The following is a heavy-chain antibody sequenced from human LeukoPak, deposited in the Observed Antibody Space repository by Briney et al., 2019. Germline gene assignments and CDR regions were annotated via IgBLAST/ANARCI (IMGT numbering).Heavy chain of an antibody. CDR2: ISGSGGST. V-gene: IGHV3-23*01. Sequence: GGSLRLSCAASGFTLTNAWMSWVRQAPGKGLEWVSAISGSGGSTYYADSVKGRFTISRDNSKNTLYLQMNSLRAEDTAVYYCAKDLSRVYWGQGTLVTVSS. CDR1: GFTLTNAW. CDR3: AKDLSRVY. J-gene: IGHJ4*02.